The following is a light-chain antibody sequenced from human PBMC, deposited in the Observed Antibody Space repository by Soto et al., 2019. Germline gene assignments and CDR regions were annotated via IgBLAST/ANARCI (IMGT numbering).Light chain of an antibody. Sequence: EIVMTQSPATLSVSPGERATLSCRASQSVSSNLAWYQQKPGQAPRLLIYGASTRPTGIPARFSGSAPGTECTLTTSALHPEDFAVYYCQPYNNWPPYTFGQGNKLEIK. CDR1: QSVSSN. CDR2: GAS. CDR3: QPYNNWPPYT. J-gene: IGKJ2*01. V-gene: IGKV3-15*01.